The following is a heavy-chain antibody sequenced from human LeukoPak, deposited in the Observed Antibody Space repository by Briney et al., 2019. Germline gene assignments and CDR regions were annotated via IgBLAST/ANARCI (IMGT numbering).Heavy chain of an antibody. V-gene: IGHV1-18*01. J-gene: IGHJ6*02. CDR2: ISAYNGNT. CDR1: GYTFTSYG. D-gene: IGHD3-22*01. CDR3: ASGRTYYYDSSGPPYYYGMDV. Sequence: ASVKVSCKASGYTFTSYGISWVRQAPGQGLEWMGWISAYNGNTNYAQKLQGRVTMTTDTSTSTAYMELRSLRSDDTAVYYCASGRTYYYDSSGPPYYYGMDVWGQGTTVTVSS.